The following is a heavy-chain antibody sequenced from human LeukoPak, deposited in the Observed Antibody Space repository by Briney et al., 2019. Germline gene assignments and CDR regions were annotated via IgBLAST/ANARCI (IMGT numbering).Heavy chain of an antibody. CDR3: ERDGEVYCSSTSCYQFDP. Sequence: GESLRLSCAASGFTFSSYSMNWVRQAPGKGLEWVSSISSSSSYIYYADSVKGRFTISRDNAKNSLYLQMHSLRAEDTAVYYCERDGEVYCSSTSCYQFDPWGQGTLVTVSS. V-gene: IGHV3-21*01. CDR2: ISSSSSYI. D-gene: IGHD2-2*01. J-gene: IGHJ5*02. CDR1: GFTFSSYS.